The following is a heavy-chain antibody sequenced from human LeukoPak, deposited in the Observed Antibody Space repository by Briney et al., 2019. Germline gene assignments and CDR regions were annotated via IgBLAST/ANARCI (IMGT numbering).Heavy chain of an antibody. D-gene: IGHD2-15*01. J-gene: IGHJ5*02. CDR2: ISAYNGNT. CDR1: GYTFTSYG. Sequence: GASVKVSCKASGYTFTSYGISWVRQAPGQGLEWMGWISAYNGNTNYAQKLQGRVTMTTDTSTSTAYMELRSLRSDDTAVYYCARGRCGGGSCYSEFTAIWFDPWGQETLVTVSS. CDR3: ARGRCGGGSCYSEFTAIWFDP. V-gene: IGHV1-18*01.